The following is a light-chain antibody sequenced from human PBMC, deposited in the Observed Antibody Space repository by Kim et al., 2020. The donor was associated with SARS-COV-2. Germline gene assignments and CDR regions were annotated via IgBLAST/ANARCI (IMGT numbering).Light chain of an antibody. CDR3: SSYTSSSTSNYV. V-gene: IGLV2-14*03. Sequence: SLTISCTGTSSDVGGYNYVSWYQQHPGKAPKLMIYDVSNRPSGVSNRFSGSKSGNTASLTISGLQAEDEADYYCSSYTSSSTSNYVFGTGTKVTVL. CDR2: DVS. J-gene: IGLJ1*01. CDR1: SSDVGGYNY.